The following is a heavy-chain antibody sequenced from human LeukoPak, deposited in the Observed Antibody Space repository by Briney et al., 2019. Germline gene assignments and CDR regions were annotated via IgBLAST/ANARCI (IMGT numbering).Heavy chain of an antibody. Sequence: PSETLSLTCTVSGYSISSGYYWGWIRQPPGKGLEWIGSIYHSGTTYYNPSLKSRVTISVDTSKNQFSLKLSSLTAADTAVYYCARDAGMGGYYMDVWGKGTTVTISS. D-gene: IGHD6-13*01. CDR3: ARDAGMGGYYMDV. J-gene: IGHJ6*03. V-gene: IGHV4-38-2*02. CDR1: GYSISSGYY. CDR2: IYHSGTT.